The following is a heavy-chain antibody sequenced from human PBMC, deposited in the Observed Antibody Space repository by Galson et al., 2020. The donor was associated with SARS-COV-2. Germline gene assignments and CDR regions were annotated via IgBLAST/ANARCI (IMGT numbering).Heavy chain of an antibody. D-gene: IGHD6-13*01. J-gene: IGHJ4*02. V-gene: IGHV1-24*01. CDR1: GYTLTELS. CDR3: ATKFAIAAAGSLFDY. Sequence: ASVKVSCKVSGYTLTELSMHWVRQAPGKGLEWMGGFDPEDGETIYAQKFQGRVTMTKDTSTDTAYMELSSLRSEDTAVYYCATKFAIAAAGSLFDYWGQGTLVTVSS. CDR2: FDPEDGET.